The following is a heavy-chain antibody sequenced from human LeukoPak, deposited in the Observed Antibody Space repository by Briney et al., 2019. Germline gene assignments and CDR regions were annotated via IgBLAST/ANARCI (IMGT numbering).Heavy chain of an antibody. D-gene: IGHD3-10*01. V-gene: IGHV4-4*07. Sequence: SETLSLTCTVSGGSISSYYWSWIRQPAGKGLEWIGRIYTSGSTNYNPSLKSRVTMSVDTSKNQFSLKLSSVTAADTAVYYCARDYYGSGSDRWFDPWGQGTLVSVSS. J-gene: IGHJ5*02. CDR2: IYTSGST. CDR1: GGSISSYY. CDR3: ARDYYGSGSDRWFDP.